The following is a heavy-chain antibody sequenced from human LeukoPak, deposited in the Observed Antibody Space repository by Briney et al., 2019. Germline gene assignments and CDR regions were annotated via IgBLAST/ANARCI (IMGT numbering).Heavy chain of an antibody. CDR3: ARSGWSLDAFDI. CDR1: GYTFTAFY. Sequence: ASVKVSCKASGYTFTAFYMHWVRQAPGQGLEWMGWINPNSGGTNYAQKFQGRVTMTRDTSISTAYMELSRLRSDDTAVYYCARSGWSLDAFDIWGQGTMVTVSS. J-gene: IGHJ3*02. D-gene: IGHD6-19*01. CDR2: INPNSGGT. V-gene: IGHV1-2*02.